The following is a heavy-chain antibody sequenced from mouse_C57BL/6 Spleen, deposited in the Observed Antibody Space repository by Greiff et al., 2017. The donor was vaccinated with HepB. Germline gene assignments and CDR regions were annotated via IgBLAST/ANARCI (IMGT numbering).Heavy chain of an antibody. J-gene: IGHJ2*01. CDR1: GYTFTSYW. CDR2: INPSSGYT. CDR3: ERGNYYGKDY. Sequence: QVQLQQSGAELAKPGASVKLSCKASGYTFTSYWMHWVKQRPGQGLEWIGYINPSSGYTKYNQKFKDKAPLTADKSSSTAYMQLSSLTYEDSAVYYCERGNYYGKDYWGQGTTLTVSS. V-gene: IGHV1-7*01. D-gene: IGHD2-1*01.